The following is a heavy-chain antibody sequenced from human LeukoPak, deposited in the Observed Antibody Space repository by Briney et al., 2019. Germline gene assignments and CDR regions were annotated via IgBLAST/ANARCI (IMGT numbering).Heavy chain of an antibody. CDR1: GGSFSGYY. CDR3: ARGAPLYMVRGARYGMDV. CDR2: INHSGST. D-gene: IGHD3-10*01. J-gene: IGHJ6*02. Sequence: ASETLSLTCAVYGGSFSGYYWSWIRQPPGKGLEWIGEINHSGSTNYNPSLKSRVTISVDTSKNQFSLKLSSVTAADTAVYYCARGAPLYMVRGARYGMDVWGRGTTVTVSS. V-gene: IGHV4-34*01.